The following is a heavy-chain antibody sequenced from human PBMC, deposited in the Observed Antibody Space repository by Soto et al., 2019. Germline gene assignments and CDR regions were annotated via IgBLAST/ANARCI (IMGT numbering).Heavy chain of an antibody. CDR3: ARGSYSSGWYIGASDYYYYGMEV. V-gene: IGHV1-18*01. D-gene: IGHD6-19*01. Sequence: GASVKVSCKASGYTFTNYGITWVRQAPGQGLEWMGWISAYNGDTHYTQRLQGRVTMTTDTSTSTAYMELSSLRSEDTAVYYCARGSYSSGWYIGASDYYYYGMEVWGQGTTVTVSS. CDR2: ISAYNGDT. CDR1: GYTFTNYG. J-gene: IGHJ6*02.